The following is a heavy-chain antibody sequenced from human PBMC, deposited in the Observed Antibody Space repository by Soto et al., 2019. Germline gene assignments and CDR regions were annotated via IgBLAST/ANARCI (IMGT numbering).Heavy chain of an antibody. Sequence: QVQLQQWGAGLLKPSETLSLTCAVYGGSFSGHSWTWIRQSPGKGLEWIGDINHSGRVNYSPYLKSRVTISLDTSKNPFSLTLSAAAAADTAMYYCSTRAYDTNGYYRFDPWGQGTLVTVSS. J-gene: IGHJ5*01. CDR3: STRAYDTNGYYRFDP. D-gene: IGHD3-22*01. CDR2: INHSGRV. CDR1: GGSFSGHS. V-gene: IGHV4-34*01.